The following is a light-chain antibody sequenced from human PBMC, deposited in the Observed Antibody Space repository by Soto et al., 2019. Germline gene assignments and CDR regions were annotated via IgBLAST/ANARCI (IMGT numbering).Light chain of an antibody. J-gene: IGKJ3*01. Sequence: EIVLTQSPATLSLSPGERATLSCRASQSFSTYLAWYQQKPGQAPRLLIYDASNRATGIPARFSGSGSGTDFTLTISSLEPEDFAVYYCQQPGSLGPGTKVDIK. CDR2: DAS. V-gene: IGKV3-11*01. CDR1: QSFSTY. CDR3: QQPGS.